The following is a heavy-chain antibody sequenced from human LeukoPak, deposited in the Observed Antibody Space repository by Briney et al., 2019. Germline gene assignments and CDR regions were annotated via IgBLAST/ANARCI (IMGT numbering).Heavy chain of an antibody. Sequence: GGSLRLSCAASGFTFSSYEMNWVRQAPGKGLEWVSYISSSGSTIYYADSVKGRFTISRDNAKNSLYLQMNSLRAEDTAVYYCARGNDYVWGGYRYPFMFDPWGQGTLVTVSS. J-gene: IGHJ5*02. CDR1: GFTFSSYE. D-gene: IGHD3-16*02. CDR3: ARGNDYVWGGYRYPFMFDP. V-gene: IGHV3-48*03. CDR2: ISSSGSTI.